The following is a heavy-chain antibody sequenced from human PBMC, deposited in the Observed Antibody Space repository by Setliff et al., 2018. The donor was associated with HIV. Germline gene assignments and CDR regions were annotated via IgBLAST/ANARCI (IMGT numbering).Heavy chain of an antibody. V-gene: IGHV1-69*13. CDR3: ASDSPAARFEELEDHYYYFMDV. CDR2: IIPVFGTA. Sequence: SVKVSCKVSGASFTRNSIDWVRQAPGQGLEWMGRIIPVFGTANYAQNFGGRVTITADQSTTTSYLQLNSLRFEDTAIYYCASDSPAARFEELEDHYYYFMDVWGKGTTVTVSS. J-gene: IGHJ6*03. D-gene: IGHD3-10*01. CDR1: GASFTRNS.